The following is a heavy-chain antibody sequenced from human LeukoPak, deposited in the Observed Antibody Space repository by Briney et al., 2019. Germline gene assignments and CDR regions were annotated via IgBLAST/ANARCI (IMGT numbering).Heavy chain of an antibody. CDR3: ARDRSRKFVGWFDP. CDR2: VHASGTS. CDR1: GDSITTYS. D-gene: IGHD2-15*01. Sequence: SETLSLTCSVSGDSITTYSWSWIRQPAGKGLEWIGRVHASGTSNNNPSLESRVTISMDKFQNQFSLNLRSVTAGDTAVYYRARDRSRKFVGWFDPWGQGVLVTVSS. V-gene: IGHV4-4*07. J-gene: IGHJ5*02.